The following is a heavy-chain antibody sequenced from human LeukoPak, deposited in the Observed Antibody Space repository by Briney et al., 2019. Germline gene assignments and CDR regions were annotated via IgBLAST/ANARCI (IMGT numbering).Heavy chain of an antibody. V-gene: IGHV3-74*01. CDR1: GFTFSKYL. D-gene: IGHD6-19*01. Sequence: GSLRLSCAASGFTFSKYLMLWVRQAPGKGLESVSRINTDGTVTTYADSVKGRFTVSRDNADNTMFLQMNSVRDEDTAVYYCATKQWLAPPPDSWGQGTPVTVSS. CDR3: ATKQWLAPPPDS. J-gene: IGHJ4*02. CDR2: INTDGTVT.